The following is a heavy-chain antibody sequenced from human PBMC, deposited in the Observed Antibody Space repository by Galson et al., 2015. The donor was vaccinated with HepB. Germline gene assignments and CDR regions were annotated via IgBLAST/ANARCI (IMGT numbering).Heavy chain of an antibody. CDR3: ARSNFDTFTGPYYAMDV. V-gene: IGHV5-51*01. J-gene: IGHJ6*02. CDR2: IYPGDSDT. Sequence: QSGAEVKKPGESLKISCKGSGYRFTSYWIAWVRQTPGKGLEWMGVIYPGDSDTKYSPSLEGQITISVDKSISTAYLQWSSLKASDTAMYYCARSNFDTFTGPYYAMDVWGQGTTVTV. CDR1: GYRFTSYW. D-gene: IGHD3-9*01.